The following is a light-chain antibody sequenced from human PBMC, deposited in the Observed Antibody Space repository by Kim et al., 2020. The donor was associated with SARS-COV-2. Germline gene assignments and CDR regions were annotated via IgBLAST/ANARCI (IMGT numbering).Light chain of an antibody. CDR3: QSYDSSTVV. V-gene: IGLV6-57*03. J-gene: IGLJ2*01. CDR1: SGSIASNY. Sequence: GKTLTISSTRSSGSIASNYGQWYQQRPGSAPTTVIYEDNQRPAGVPDRFSGSIDSSSNSASRTISGLKTEDEADDYCQSYDSSTVVFGGGTQLTVL. CDR2: EDN.